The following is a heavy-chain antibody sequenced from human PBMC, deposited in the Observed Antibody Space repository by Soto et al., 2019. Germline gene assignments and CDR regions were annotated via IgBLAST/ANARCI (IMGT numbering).Heavy chain of an antibody. D-gene: IGHD4-17*01. V-gene: IGHV1-18*01. J-gene: IGHJ4*02. CDR1: GYTFTSYG. CDR3: ARDLHGDPYY. CDR2: ISAYNGNT. Sequence: PAEAPCKASGYTFTSYGITWVRQAPGQGLEWMGWISAYNGNTNYAQKLQGRVTMTTDTSTSTAYMELRSLRSDDTAVYYCARDLHGDPYYWGQGTLVTVSS.